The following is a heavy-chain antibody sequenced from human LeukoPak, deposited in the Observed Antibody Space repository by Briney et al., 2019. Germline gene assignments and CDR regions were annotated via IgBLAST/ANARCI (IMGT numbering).Heavy chain of an antibody. J-gene: IGHJ5*02. CDR1: GYSFTSYW. CDR3: ARDRCSGGSCYSGWFDP. Sequence: GESLKISCKGSGYSFTSYWIGWVRQMPGKGLEWMGIIYPGDSDTRYSPSFQGQVTISADKSISTAYLQWSSLKASDTAMYYCARDRCSGGSCYSGWFDPWGQGTLVTVSS. D-gene: IGHD2-15*01. V-gene: IGHV5-51*01. CDR2: IYPGDSDT.